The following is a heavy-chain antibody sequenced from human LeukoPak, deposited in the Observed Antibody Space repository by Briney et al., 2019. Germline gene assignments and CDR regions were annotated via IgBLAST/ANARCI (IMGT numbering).Heavy chain of an antibody. CDR1: GGSFSDYY. J-gene: IGHJ4*02. CDR2: INHSGRT. CDR3: AKYGPGSGSYSTSWYFHQ. D-gene: IGHD1-26*01. V-gene: IGHV4-34*01. Sequence: SETLSLTCAVYGGSFSDYYWTWIRQSPGKGLELIGEINHSGRTNYNPSLESRVTISLDTSKNQFSLKLNSVTGADTAVYYCAKYGPGSGSYSTSWYFHQWGQGTLVTVSS.